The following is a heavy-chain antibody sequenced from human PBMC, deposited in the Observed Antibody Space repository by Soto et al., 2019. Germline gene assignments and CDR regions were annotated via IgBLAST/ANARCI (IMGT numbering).Heavy chain of an antibody. D-gene: IGHD6-13*01. J-gene: IGHJ4*02. Sequence: QLQLQESGPGLVKPSETLSLTCTVSGGSISTSSYYWGWIRQPPAKGLEWIGSIYYSGSTYYNPSLKSRVTISADTSKNQFSLKLSSVTAADTAVYYCARLIAAAGGNRAYWGQGTLVTVSS. CDR1: GGSISTSSYY. CDR2: IYYSGST. V-gene: IGHV4-39*01. CDR3: ARLIAAAGGNRAY.